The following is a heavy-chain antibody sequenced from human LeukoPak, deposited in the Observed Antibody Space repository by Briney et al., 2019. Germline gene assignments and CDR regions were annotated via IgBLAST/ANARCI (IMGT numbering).Heavy chain of an antibody. CDR1: GFTFSTYA. CDR2: LSGSGVYT. V-gene: IGHV3-23*01. J-gene: IGHJ4*02. CDR3: AKGWEYSSGFDY. Sequence: GGSLRLSCTASGFTFSTYAMSWVRQAPGRGLEWVSALSGSGVYTYYADSVKGRFTISRDNSENTLYLQMNSLRAEDTAIYYCAKGWEYSSGFDYWGQGTLVTVSS. D-gene: IGHD6-19*01.